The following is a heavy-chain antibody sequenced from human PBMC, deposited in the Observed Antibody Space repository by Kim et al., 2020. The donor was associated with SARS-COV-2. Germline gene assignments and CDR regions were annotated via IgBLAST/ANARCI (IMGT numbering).Heavy chain of an antibody. J-gene: IGHJ3*02. CDR3: ARDPNCGGDCWDPTFDI. V-gene: IGHV1-3*01. D-gene: IGHD2-21*01. Sequence: FQGRVTITRDTSASTAYRELSSLRAEDTAVYYCARDPNCGGDCWDPTFDIWGQGTMVTVSS.